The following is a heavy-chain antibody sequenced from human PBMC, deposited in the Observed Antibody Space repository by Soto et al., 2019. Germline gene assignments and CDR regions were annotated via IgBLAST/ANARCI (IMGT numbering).Heavy chain of an antibody. CDR3: ASGWHDYGGKSGIDY. V-gene: IGHV1-69*13. D-gene: IGHD4-17*01. Sequence: GXSXKVSFKASGGTXTSYAIRLVRQAPGQGLEWMGGIIPIFCTANYAQKFQGRVTITADESTRKAYMELSSMRSDHTAVYYCASGWHDYGGKSGIDYWGQGTLGTVSS. CDR1: GGTXTSYA. CDR2: IIPIFCTA. J-gene: IGHJ4*02.